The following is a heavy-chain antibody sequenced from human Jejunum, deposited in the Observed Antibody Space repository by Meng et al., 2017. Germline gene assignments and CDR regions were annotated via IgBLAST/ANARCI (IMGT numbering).Heavy chain of an antibody. CDR3: VRSPHEFWRGYVGGRLDP. Sequence: GGSLRLSCAASGFTFSSYGMHWVRQAPGKGLEWVAVISYDGSNKYYADSVKGRFTISRDNSKNTLFLHMNSLRVEDTAVYFCVRSPHEFWRGYVGGRLDPWGQGSLVTVSS. CDR2: ISYDGSNK. D-gene: IGHD3-3*01. J-gene: IGHJ5*02. CDR1: GFTFSSYG. V-gene: IGHV3-30*03.